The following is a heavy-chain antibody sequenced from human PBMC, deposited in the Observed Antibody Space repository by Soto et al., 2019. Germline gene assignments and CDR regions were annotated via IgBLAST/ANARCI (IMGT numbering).Heavy chain of an antibody. J-gene: IGHJ6*02. D-gene: IGHD1-1*01. CDR2: ISSSGSTI. Sequence: GGSLRLSCAASGFTFSDYYMSWIRQAPGKGLEWVSYISSSGSTIYYADSVKGRFTISRDNAKNSLYLQMNSLRAEDTAVYYCARALENWNYYYYGMDVWGQGTTVTVSS. CDR1: GFTFSDYY. V-gene: IGHV3-11*01. CDR3: ARALENWNYYYYGMDV.